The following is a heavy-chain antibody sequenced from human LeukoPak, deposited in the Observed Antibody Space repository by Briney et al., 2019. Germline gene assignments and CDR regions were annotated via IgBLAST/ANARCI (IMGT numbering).Heavy chain of an antibody. CDR2: IYYSGST. Sequence: SETLSLTCTVSGGSISRGGYYWSWIRQHPGKGLEWIGYIYYSGSTYYNPSPKSRVTISVDTSKNQFSLKLSSVTAADTAVYYCARASNILTGYPLDYWGQGTLVTVSS. CDR1: GGSISRGGYY. CDR3: ARASNILTGYPLDY. J-gene: IGHJ4*02. D-gene: IGHD3-9*01. V-gene: IGHV4-31*03.